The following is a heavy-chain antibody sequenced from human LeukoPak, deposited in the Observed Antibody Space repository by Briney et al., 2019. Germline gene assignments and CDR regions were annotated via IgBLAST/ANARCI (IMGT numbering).Heavy chain of an antibody. CDR1: GFTFSGYS. J-gene: IGHJ4*02. V-gene: IGHV3-48*02. CDR3: VRDPDALDF. CDR2: IRSSGSPI. Sequence: GGSLRLSCAASGFTFSGYSMNWVRQAPGRGLEWVAYIRSSGSPIYYADSVKGRFTISRDNAKNSLYLQMNSLRDEDTAVYYCVRDPDALDFWGQGTPVTVSS.